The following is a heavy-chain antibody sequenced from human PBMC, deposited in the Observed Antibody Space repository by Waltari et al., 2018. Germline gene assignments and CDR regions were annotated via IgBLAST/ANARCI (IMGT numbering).Heavy chain of an antibody. CDR1: GFTFSTYS. V-gene: IGHV3-21*01. D-gene: IGHD6-13*01. Sequence: EVQLVESGGGLVKPGGALRLSCAASGFTFSTYSMNWVRPAPGKGLEWVSSISSSSSYIYYADSVKGRFTISRDNAKNSLYLQMNSLRAEDTAVYYCAIGAAGHYFDYWGQGTLVTVSS. CDR3: AIGAAGHYFDY. J-gene: IGHJ4*02. CDR2: ISSSSSYI.